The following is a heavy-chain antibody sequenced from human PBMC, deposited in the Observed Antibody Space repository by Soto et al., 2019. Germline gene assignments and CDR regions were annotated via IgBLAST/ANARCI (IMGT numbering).Heavy chain of an antibody. CDR2: ISATGGGT. V-gene: IGHV3-23*01. CDR1: GLKFSNYA. J-gene: IGHJ4*02. D-gene: IGHD3-16*01. CDR3: AKDRRAGGNSPFYFDF. Sequence: GGSLRLSCAASGLKFSNYAMSWVRQAPGKGLEWVSLISATGGGTYYADSVKGRFTISRDNSHNTLYLQVHSLTAEDTAVYYCAKDRRAGGNSPFYFDFWGQGAKVTVSS.